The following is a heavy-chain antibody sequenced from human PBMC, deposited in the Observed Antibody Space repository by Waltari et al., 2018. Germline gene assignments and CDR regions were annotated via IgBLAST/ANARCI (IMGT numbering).Heavy chain of an antibody. CDR2: MYHTGGS. D-gene: IGHD3-22*01. CDR3: ARHGAPYYYDSSGYFRVVDF. V-gene: IGHV4-38-2*01. Sequence: QVQLQESGPGLVKPSEPLSLTCAVSGSSISSGFYCGWIRQPPGRGLEWSGFMYHTGGSNYNPALKSRVTLSVDTAKNHLSLRLTSVTAADTAVYYCARHGAPYYYDSSGYFRVVDFWGQGTLVTVSS. J-gene: IGHJ4*02. CDR1: GSSISSGFY.